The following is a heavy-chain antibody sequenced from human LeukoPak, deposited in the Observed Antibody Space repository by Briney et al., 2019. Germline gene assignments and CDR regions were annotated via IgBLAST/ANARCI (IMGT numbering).Heavy chain of an antibody. J-gene: IGHJ6*02. CDR3: VRGQVLHGYYYYGMDV. V-gene: IGHV1-8*01. D-gene: IGHD3-10*01. Sequence: ASVKVSCKASGYTFTSYDINWVRQATGQGLEWMGWMNPNSGNTGYAQKFQGRVTMTRNTSISTAYMELSSLRSEDTAVYYCVRGQVLHGYYYYGMDVWGQGTTVTVSS. CDR1: GYTFTSYD. CDR2: MNPNSGNT.